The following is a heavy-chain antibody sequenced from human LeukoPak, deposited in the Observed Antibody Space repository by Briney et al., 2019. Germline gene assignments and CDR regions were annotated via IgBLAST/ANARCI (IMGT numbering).Heavy chain of an antibody. CDR3: ARGPAPGARGIVGATADY. Sequence: SETLSLTCIVSGGSISSSSYYWGWIRQPPGKGLEWIGTIYYSGSTYYNPSLKSRVTISVDTSKNQFSLKLSSVTAADTAVYYCARGPAPGARGIVGATADYWGQGTLVTVSS. CDR2: IYYSGST. D-gene: IGHD1-26*01. J-gene: IGHJ4*02. V-gene: IGHV4-39*01. CDR1: GGSISSSSYY.